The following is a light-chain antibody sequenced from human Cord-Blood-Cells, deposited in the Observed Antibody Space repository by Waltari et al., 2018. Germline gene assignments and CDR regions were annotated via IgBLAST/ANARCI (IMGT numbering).Light chain of an antibody. CDR2: DVS. J-gene: IGLJ1*01. Sequence: QSALTQPRSVSGSPGQSVTISCTGTSSDAGGYNHVSWYQQHPGKAPKLMIYDVSTRPSGVLDRFSGSKSGNTASLTISGLQAEDEADYYCCSYAGSYTYVFGTGTKVTVL. V-gene: IGLV2-11*01. CDR1: SSDAGGYNH. CDR3: CSYAGSYTYV.